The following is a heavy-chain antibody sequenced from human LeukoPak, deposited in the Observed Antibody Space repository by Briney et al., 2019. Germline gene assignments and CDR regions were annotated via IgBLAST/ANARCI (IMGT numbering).Heavy chain of an antibody. CDR1: GGSFSGYY. J-gene: IGHJ4*02. CDR3: ARIGGSYPFDY. CDR2: INHSGST. V-gene: IGHV4-34*01. Sequence: SETLSLTCTVYGGSFSGYYWSWIRQPPGKGLEWIGEINHSGSTNYNPSLKSRVTISVDTSKNQFSLKLSSVTAADTAVYFCARIGGSYPFDYWGQGTLVTVSS. D-gene: IGHD1-26*01.